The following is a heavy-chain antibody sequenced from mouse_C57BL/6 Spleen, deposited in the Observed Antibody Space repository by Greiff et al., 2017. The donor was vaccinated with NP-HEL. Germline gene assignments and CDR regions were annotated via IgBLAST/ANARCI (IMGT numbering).Heavy chain of an antibody. CDR2: IYPGDGDT. CDR1: GYAFSSYW. Sequence: VKLQESGAELVKPGASVKISCKASGYAFSSYWMNWVKQRPGKGLEWIGQIYPGDGDTNYNGKFKGKATLTADKSSSTAYMQLSSLTSEDSAVYFCARHYGSSRNWYFDVWGTGTTVTVSS. CDR3: ARHYGSSRNWYFDV. D-gene: IGHD1-1*01. J-gene: IGHJ1*03. V-gene: IGHV1-80*01.